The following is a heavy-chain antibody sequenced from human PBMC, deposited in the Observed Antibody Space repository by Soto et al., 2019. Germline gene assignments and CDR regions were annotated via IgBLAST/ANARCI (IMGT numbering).Heavy chain of an antibody. CDR3: ARHAVTTIDY. CDR1: GGSISNYY. J-gene: IGHJ4*02. Sequence: PSETLSLTCTVSGGSISNYYWSWIRQPPGKGLEWIGYIYYSGSTNYNPSLKSRVTISVDTSKNQFSLKLSSVTAADTAVYYCARHAVTTIDYWGQGTLVPVSS. CDR2: IYYSGST. D-gene: IGHD4-17*01. V-gene: IGHV4-59*08.